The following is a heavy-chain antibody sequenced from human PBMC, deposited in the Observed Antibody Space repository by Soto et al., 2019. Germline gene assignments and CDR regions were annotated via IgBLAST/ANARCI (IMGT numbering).Heavy chain of an antibody. CDR2: IGVGGGDR. D-gene: IGHD3-10*01. J-gene: IGHJ4*02. V-gene: IGHV3-23*01. Sequence: EVQLLESGGGLVQPGGSLRLSCAASGFTFSSYAMSWVRQAPGNVLEWVSIIGVGGGDRYYPESVKGRFTISRDNSRDTLYLEMNSLRDEDTAVYYCARVRFGELVWGQGTLVTVSS. CDR3: ARVRFGELV. CDR1: GFTFSSYA.